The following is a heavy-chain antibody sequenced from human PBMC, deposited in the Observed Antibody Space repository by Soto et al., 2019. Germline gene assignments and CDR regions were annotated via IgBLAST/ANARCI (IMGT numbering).Heavy chain of an antibody. Sequence: PGGSLRLSCAPSGFTVSNNYMNWVRQAPGEGLEWVSIIYSDGSTYYADYVKGRFTISRDNSKNALYLQMDSLRAEDRAVYFCARGLKIRHDAFDLWGPGTMVTVSS. J-gene: IGHJ3*01. CDR1: GFTVSNNY. V-gene: IGHV3-53*01. CDR3: ARGLKIRHDAFDL. D-gene: IGHD3-22*01. CDR2: IYSDGST.